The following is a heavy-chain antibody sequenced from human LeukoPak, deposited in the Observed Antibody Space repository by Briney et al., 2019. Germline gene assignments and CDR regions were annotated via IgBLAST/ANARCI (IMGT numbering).Heavy chain of an antibody. V-gene: IGHV4-30-4*08. J-gene: IGHJ4*02. CDR3: ARDPGSGSKPGY. CDR1: GFTFSNYW. D-gene: IGHD3-22*01. Sequence: LRLSCAASGFTFSNYWMTWVRQPPGKGLEWLGYISYSGSTYYNPSLKSRITISIDTSKNQFSLRLSSVTAADTAVYYCARDPGSGSKPGYWGQGTLVTVSS. CDR2: ISYSGST.